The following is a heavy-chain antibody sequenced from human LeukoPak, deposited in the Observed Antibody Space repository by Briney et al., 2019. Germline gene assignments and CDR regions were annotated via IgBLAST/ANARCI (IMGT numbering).Heavy chain of an antibody. CDR1: GFTFSSYA. D-gene: IGHD2-2*01. CDR2: ISYDGSNK. CDR3: ASGVPAAIY. V-gene: IGHV3-30-3*01. Sequence: GGSLRLSCAASGFTFSSYAMHWVRQAPGKGLEWVAVISYDGSNKYYADSVKGRFTISRDNSKNTLYLQMNSLRAEDTAVYYCASGVPAAIYWGQGTLVTVSS. J-gene: IGHJ4*02.